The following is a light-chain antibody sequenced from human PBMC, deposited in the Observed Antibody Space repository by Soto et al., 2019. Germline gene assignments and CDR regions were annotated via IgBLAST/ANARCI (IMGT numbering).Light chain of an antibody. CDR3: QQYNDWPLT. J-gene: IGKJ4*01. CDR2: GVS. Sequence: EKVMTQSPAALSVSTGERATLSCRASQSVNRNLAWYQRKPGQAPRLLLYGVSTRATGIPARFSGSASGTEFTLTISSLQSEDSAVYYCQQYNDWPLTFGGVTKVEIK. CDR1: QSVNRN. V-gene: IGKV3-15*01.